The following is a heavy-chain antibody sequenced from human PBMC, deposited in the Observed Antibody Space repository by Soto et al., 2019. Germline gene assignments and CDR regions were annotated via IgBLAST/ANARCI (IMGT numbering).Heavy chain of an antibody. CDR2: INPNSGGT. D-gene: IGHD6-6*01. CDR1: GYTFAGYY. V-gene: IGHV1-2*02. CDR3: ARDTYSSSSHYYYGMDV. J-gene: IGHJ6*02. Sequence: XSVKVSCKASGYTFAGYYMHWVRQAPGQGLEWMGWINPNSGGTNYAQKFQGRVTMTRDTSIRTAYMELSRLRSDDTAVYYCARDTYSSSSHYYYGMDVWGQGTTVTGSS.